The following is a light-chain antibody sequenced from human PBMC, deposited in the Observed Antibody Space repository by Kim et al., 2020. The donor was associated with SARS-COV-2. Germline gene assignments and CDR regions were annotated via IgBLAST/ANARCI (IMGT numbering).Light chain of an antibody. Sequence: QSALTQPPSASGSPGQSVTISCTGTSSDVGGYNYVSWYQQHPGKAPKLMIYEVSKRPSGVPDRFSGSKSGNTASLTVSGLQAEDEADYYCSSYEGSNNFEVFGGGTQLTVL. CDR1: SSDVGGYNY. J-gene: IGLJ3*02. V-gene: IGLV2-8*01. CDR2: EVS. CDR3: SSYEGSNNFEV.